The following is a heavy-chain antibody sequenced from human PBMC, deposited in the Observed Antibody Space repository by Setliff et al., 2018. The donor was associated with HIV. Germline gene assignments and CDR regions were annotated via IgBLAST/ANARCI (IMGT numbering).Heavy chain of an antibody. CDR1: GFTFSSYE. V-gene: IGHV3-48*03. CDR2: IGGHGSII. D-gene: IGHD3-16*01. J-gene: IGHJ4*02. CDR3: AAVPWGHSSLIIDH. Sequence: HPGGSLRLSCAASGFTFSSYEMNWVRQAPGKGLEWISFIGGHGSIIHYADSVKGRFTISRDNAKNSVYLQMHSLRVEDTAVYYCAAVPWGHSSLIIDHWGQGTPVTVSS.